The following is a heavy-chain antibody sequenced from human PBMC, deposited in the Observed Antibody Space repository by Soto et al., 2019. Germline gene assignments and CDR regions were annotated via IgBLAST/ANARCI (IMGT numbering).Heavy chain of an antibody. V-gene: IGHV3-33*01. CDR1: GFTFNIYG. D-gene: IGHD6-19*01. J-gene: IGHJ3*02. CDR2: IWFDGSKI. Sequence: QVQLVESGGGVVQPGRALRVSCAASGFTFNIYGMHWVRQAPGKGLEWVAFIWFDGSKIHYADSVKGRFTISRDNSKDTLYLQMHCLIAEDTAGYYCARQEQWLAEAFDIWGQGTMFPVSS. CDR3: ARQEQWLAEAFDI.